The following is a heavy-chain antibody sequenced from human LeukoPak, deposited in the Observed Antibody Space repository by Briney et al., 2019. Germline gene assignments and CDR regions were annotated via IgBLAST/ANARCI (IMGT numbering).Heavy chain of an antibody. CDR3: AGDFLEDTQ. J-gene: IGHJ4*02. V-gene: IGHV3-48*01. CDR2: ISSSGTTI. Sequence: GGPLRLSCAASGFTFSSYNMNWVRQAPGKGLEWVSYISSSGTTIYYVDSVKGRFTISRDNAKNSLYLQMNSLRAEDTAVYYCAGDFLEDTQWGQGTLVTVSS. D-gene: IGHD2-15*01. CDR1: GFTFSSYN.